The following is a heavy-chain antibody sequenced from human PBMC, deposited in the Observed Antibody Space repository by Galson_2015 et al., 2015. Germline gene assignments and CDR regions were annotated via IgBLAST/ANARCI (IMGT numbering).Heavy chain of an antibody. CDR1: GSTFSNYY. D-gene: IGHD3-16*01. V-gene: IGHV3-11*05. J-gene: IGHJ4*02. CDR3: ARDMENLVSRGGYDY. CDR2: ISSRSGNT. Sequence: SLRLSCAASGSTFSNYYMSWIRQAPGKGLEWVAYISSRSGNTNYADSVKGRFTISRDNAKNSLHLQMNSLRAEDTAVYYCARDMENLVSRGGYDYWGQGTLVTVSS.